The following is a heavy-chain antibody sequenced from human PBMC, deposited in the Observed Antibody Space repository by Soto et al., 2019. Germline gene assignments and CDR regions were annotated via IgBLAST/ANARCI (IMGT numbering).Heavy chain of an antibody. J-gene: IGHJ4*02. CDR3: ARRTYCSGGSCYFYFDY. D-gene: IGHD2-15*01. Sequence: TGGSLRLSCAASGFTFSSYWMHWVRQAPGKGLVWVSRINSDGSSTSYADSVKGRFTISRDNAKNTLYLQMNSLRAEDTAVYYCARRTYCSGGSCYFYFDYWGQGTLVTVSS. CDR2: INSDGSST. CDR1: GFTFSSYW. V-gene: IGHV3-74*01.